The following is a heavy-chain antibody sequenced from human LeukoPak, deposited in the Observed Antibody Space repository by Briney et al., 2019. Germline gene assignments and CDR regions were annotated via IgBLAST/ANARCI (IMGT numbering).Heavy chain of an antibody. CDR3: ARVLWFGETEYFDY. Sequence: PSETLSLTCAVYGGSFSGYYWSWIRQPPGKGLEWIGYIYYSGSTNYNPSLKSRVTISVDTSKNQFSLKLSSVTAADTAVYYCARVLWFGETEYFDYWGQGTLVTVSS. CDR1: GGSFSGYY. J-gene: IGHJ4*02. V-gene: IGHV4-59*08. D-gene: IGHD3-10*01. CDR2: IYYSGST.